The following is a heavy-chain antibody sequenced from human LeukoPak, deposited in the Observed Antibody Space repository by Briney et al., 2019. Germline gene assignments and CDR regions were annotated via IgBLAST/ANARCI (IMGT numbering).Heavy chain of an antibody. CDR3: AKDRLIVVVPAASFDY. V-gene: IGHV3-23*01. D-gene: IGHD2-2*01. CDR2: ISGSGGST. CDR1: GFTFSSYA. J-gene: IGHJ4*02. Sequence: PGGSLRLSCAASGFTFSSYAMSWVRQAPGKGLEWVSAISGSGGSTYYADSVKGRFTISRDNSKNTLYLQMNSLRAEDTAVYYCAKDRLIVVVPAASFDYWGQGTLVTVSS.